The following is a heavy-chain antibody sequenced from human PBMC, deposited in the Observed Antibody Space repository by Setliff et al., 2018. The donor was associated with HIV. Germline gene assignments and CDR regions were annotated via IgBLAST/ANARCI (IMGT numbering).Heavy chain of an antibody. J-gene: IGHJ3*02. CDR2: SYYSGST. D-gene: IGHD3-3*01. CDR3: ARHSDFWSEDAFDI. Sequence: PSETLSLTCSVFRGSLSSGGYYWSWIRQHPGKGLEWIGYSYYSGSTYYNPSLKSRVTISVDMSKNQFSLKLSSVTAADTALYYCARHSDFWSEDAFDIWGQGTMVTVS. CDR1: RGSLSSGGYY. V-gene: IGHV4-39*01.